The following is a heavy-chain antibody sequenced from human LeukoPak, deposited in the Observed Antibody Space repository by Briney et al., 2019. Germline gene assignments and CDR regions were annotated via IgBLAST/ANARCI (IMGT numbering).Heavy chain of an antibody. CDR2: ISDSGTKK. D-gene: IGHD6-13*01. J-gene: IGHJ4*02. Sequence: GGSLKLSCAASGFTFSTYAMHWVRQAPGKGLEWVAVISDSGTKKYYADSVKGRFTLSRDNSKNMLYLQMNSLRVEDTAVYYCARDQVGGAVDYWGQGTLVTVSS. CDR1: GFTFSTYA. CDR3: ARDQVGGAVDY. V-gene: IGHV3-30-3*01.